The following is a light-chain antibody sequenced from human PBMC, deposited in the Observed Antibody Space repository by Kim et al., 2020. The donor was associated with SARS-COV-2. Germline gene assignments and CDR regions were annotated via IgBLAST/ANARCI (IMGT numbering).Light chain of an antibody. CDR3: QQYNNWWT. Sequence: SVSPGERATLSCRARQSVSSNLAWYQQKPGHAPRLLIYGASTRATGIPARFSGSGSGTEFTLTISSLQSEDFAVYYCQQYNNWWTFGQGTKVDIK. CDR2: GAS. J-gene: IGKJ1*01. V-gene: IGKV3-15*01. CDR1: QSVSSN.